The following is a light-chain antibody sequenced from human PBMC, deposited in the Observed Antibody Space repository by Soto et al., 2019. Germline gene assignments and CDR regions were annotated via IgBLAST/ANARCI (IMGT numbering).Light chain of an antibody. V-gene: IGKV2-28*01. CDR2: LGS. J-gene: IGKJ5*01. CDR3: MQALQTPYT. Sequence: DIVMTHTPRSLSVTPGRPSSISFRSSHILLHSDGKTYLYWYLQKPGQSPQLLIYLGSNRASGVPDRVSGSEAGTDFTLKISRVEAEDVGVYYCMQALQTPYTFGQGTRLEIK. CDR1: HILLHSDGKTY.